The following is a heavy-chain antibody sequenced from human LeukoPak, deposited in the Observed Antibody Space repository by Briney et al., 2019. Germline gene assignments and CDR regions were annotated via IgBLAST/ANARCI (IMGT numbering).Heavy chain of an antibody. Sequence: TGGSLRLSCAASGFTFGNYAMSWVRQTLGKGLEWVSTISGSGGTTYYADSVKGRFTISRDNSNNTLYVQMKSLRAEDTAVYYCARGSYGDYGVVDHWGQGTLVTVSP. V-gene: IGHV3-23*01. CDR1: GFTFGNYA. J-gene: IGHJ4*02. CDR2: ISGSGGTT. CDR3: ARGSYGDYGVVDH. D-gene: IGHD4-17*01.